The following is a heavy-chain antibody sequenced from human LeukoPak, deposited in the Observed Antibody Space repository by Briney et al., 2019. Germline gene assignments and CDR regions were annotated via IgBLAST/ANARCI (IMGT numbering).Heavy chain of an antibody. CDR3: ARVYNDAFDI. Sequence: ASVKVSCKASGGTSSSYAISWVRQAPGQGLEWMGGIIPIFGTANYAQKFQGRVTITTDESTSTAYMELSSLRSEDTAVYYCARVYNDAFDIWGQGTMVTVSS. V-gene: IGHV1-69*05. D-gene: IGHD1-1*01. CDR2: IIPIFGTA. CDR1: GGTSSSYA. J-gene: IGHJ3*02.